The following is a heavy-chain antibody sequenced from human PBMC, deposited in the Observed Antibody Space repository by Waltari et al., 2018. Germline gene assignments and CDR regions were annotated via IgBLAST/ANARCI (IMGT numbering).Heavy chain of an antibody. Sequence: VQVLQSGAEVKKPGASVKVSCKASGYTFTDYYMHWVQQAPGKGLEWMGRVEPEDGETIYAEKYQGRVTITADTSTDTAYMELSSLRSEDTAVYYCLGRLNYFDYWGQGTLVTVSS. D-gene: IGHD7-27*01. CDR3: LGRLNYFDY. CDR1: GYTFTDYY. J-gene: IGHJ4*02. V-gene: IGHV1-69-2*01. CDR2: VEPEDGET.